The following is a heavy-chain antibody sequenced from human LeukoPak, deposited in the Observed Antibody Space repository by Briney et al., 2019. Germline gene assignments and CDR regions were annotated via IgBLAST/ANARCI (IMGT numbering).Heavy chain of an antibody. Sequence: GESLKISCKGSGYSFATYWIGWVRQVPGKGLEWMGIIYPGDSDTRYSPSFQGQVTISADKSISTAYLQWSSPKASDTAMYYCARSRSGSYSYDYWGQGTLVTVSS. CDR1: GYSFATYW. D-gene: IGHD3-10*01. V-gene: IGHV5-51*01. CDR2: IYPGDSDT. J-gene: IGHJ4*02. CDR3: ARSRSGSYSYDY.